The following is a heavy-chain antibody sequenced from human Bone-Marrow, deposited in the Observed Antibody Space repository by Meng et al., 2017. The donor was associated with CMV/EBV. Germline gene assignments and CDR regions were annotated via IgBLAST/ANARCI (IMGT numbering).Heavy chain of an antibody. CDR3: ARFDYDLY. D-gene: IGHD4-17*01. CDR1: GVSVNSGSYY. Sequence: SETLSLTCSVSGVSVNSGSYYWNWIRQPPGRGLEWIGYIFYSGSTNYNPSLKGRVTISVDTSKNQFSLKLRSVTAADTAVYYCARFDYDLYWGQGKLVNVAS. CDR2: IFYSGST. J-gene: IGHJ4*02. V-gene: IGHV4-61*01.